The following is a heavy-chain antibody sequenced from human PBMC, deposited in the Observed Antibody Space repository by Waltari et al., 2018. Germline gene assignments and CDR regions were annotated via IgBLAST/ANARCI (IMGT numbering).Heavy chain of an antibody. CDR1: GFAFSSDW. J-gene: IGHJ4*02. Sequence: EVQLVESGGGLVQPGGSLRLSCAASGFAFSSDWMHWVRQHSEKGLVWVSRINTDGRSPTYADSVKGRFTISRDNAKNTLFLQMNSLRAEDTGVYYCVRDRTNAYCGSDCSPYWGQGTLVTVSS. D-gene: IGHD2-21*02. CDR2: INTDGRSP. V-gene: IGHV3-74*01. CDR3: VRDRTNAYCGSDCSPY.